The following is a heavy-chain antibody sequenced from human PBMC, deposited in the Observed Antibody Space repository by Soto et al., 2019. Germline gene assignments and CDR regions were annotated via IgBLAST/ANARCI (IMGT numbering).Heavy chain of an antibody. CDR3: ARDQGIQLWPGLYGMDV. CDR2: IYSGGST. J-gene: IGHJ6*02. CDR1: GVSLGNYG. V-gene: IGHV3-53*01. D-gene: IGHD5-18*01. Sequence: PGGSLRISFGATGVSLGNYGLYWVRQAPGKGLEVVSVIYSGGSTYYADSVKGRFTISRDKSKNTLYLQMNSLRADDTAVYYCARDQGIQLWPGLYGMDVWGQGTTVTVSS.